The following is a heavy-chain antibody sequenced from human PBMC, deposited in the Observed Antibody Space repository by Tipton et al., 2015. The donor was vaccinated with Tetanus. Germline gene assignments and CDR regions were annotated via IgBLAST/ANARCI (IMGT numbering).Heavy chain of an antibody. CDR1: GDSVSSGGYA. D-gene: IGHD2-15*01. J-gene: IGHJ5*02. V-gene: IGHV4-30-2*01. CDR3: ARVFCTGGTCFGCFVP. Sequence: TLSLTCAISGDSVSSGGYAWSWFRQAPGKGLEWIGYIYDSGSLFYNPSLKTGSTYYRPSLKSRASISLDRSERQLSRSLSSVAASYTADDYCARVFCTGGTCFGCFVPWGQGSQVAVAS. CDR2: IYDSGSLFYNPSLKTGST.